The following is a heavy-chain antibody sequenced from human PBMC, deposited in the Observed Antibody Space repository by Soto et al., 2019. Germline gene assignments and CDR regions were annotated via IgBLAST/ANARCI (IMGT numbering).Heavy chain of an antibody. Sequence: QVQLVQSGAEVKKPGSSVKVSCKASGGTFSSYAISWVRQALGQGLEWMGGIIPIFGTANYAQKFQGRVTITADESTSTAYMELSSLRSEDTAVYYCARDRGSSSWYARGVYYYGMDVWGQGTTVTVSS. CDR2: IIPIFGTA. CDR1: GGTFSSYA. V-gene: IGHV1-69*01. D-gene: IGHD6-13*01. CDR3: ARDRGSSSWYARGVYYYGMDV. J-gene: IGHJ6*02.